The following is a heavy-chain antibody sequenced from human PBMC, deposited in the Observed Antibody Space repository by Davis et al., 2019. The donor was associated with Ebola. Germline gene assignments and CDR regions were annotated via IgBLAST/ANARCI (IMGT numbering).Heavy chain of an antibody. CDR1: GGSISSYY. V-gene: IGHV4-59*08. D-gene: IGHD1-14*01. J-gene: IGHJ4*02. Sequence: MPSETLSLTCTVSGGSISSYYWSWIRQPPGKGLEWIGYIYYSGSTNYNPSLKSRVTISVDTSKNQFSLKLSSVTVADTAVYYCVRGTGPVDYWGQGTLVTVSS. CDR3: VRGTGPVDY. CDR2: IYYSGST.